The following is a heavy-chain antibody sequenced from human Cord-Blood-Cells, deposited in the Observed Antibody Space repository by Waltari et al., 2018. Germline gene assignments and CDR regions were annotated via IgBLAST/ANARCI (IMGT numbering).Heavy chain of an antibody. Sequence: EVQLVESGGGLVQPGGSLRLSCAASGFTFSSYSMNWVRQAPGKGLEWVSYISSSSSTIYYAGSVKVRFTISRDNAKNSLYLQMNSLRDEDTAVYYCARDPVVGATTISAGDIWGQGTMVTVSS. CDR1: GFTFSSYS. D-gene: IGHD1-26*01. J-gene: IGHJ3*02. V-gene: IGHV3-48*02. CDR2: ISSSSSTI. CDR3: ARDPVVGATTISAGDI.